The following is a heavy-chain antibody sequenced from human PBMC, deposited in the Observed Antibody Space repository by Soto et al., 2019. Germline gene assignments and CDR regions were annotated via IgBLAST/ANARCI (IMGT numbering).Heavy chain of an antibody. J-gene: IGHJ6*03. CDR3: ARTYYYGSGHNYYYYMDV. V-gene: IGHV5-51*01. CDR2: IYPGDSDT. Sequence: GESLKISCKGSGYSFTSYWIGWVRQMPGKGLEWMGIIYPGDSDTRYSPSFQGQVTISADKSISTAYLQWSSLKASDTAMYYCARTYYYGSGHNYYYYMDVWGKGTTVTVSS. D-gene: IGHD3-10*01. CDR1: GYSFTSYW.